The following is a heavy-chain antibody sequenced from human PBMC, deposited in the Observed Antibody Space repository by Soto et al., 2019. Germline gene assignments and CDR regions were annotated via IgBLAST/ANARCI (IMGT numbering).Heavy chain of an antibody. CDR2: IYYSGST. V-gene: IGHV4-31*11. D-gene: IGHD5-18*01. J-gene: IGHJ4*02. CDR1: GGSISSGGYY. Sequence: SESLALTCAVSGGSISSGGYYWSWIRQHPGKGLEWIGYIYYSGSTYYNPSLKSRVTISVDTSKNQFSLKLSSVTAADTAVYYCARVPIQLWSFDYWGQGTLVTVSS. CDR3: ARVPIQLWSFDY.